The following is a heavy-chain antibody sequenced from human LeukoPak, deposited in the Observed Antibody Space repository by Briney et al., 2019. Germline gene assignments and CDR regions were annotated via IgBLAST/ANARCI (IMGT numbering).Heavy chain of an antibody. V-gene: IGHV1-2*02. Sequence: ASVKVSCKASGYTFTSYGISWVRLAPGQGLEWMGWINPNSGGTNYAQKFQGRVTMTRDTSISTAYMELSRLRSDDTAVYYCARSKGSRGAFDIWGQGTMVTVSS. CDR1: GYTFTSYG. CDR2: INPNSGGT. J-gene: IGHJ3*02. D-gene: IGHD3-10*01. CDR3: ARSKGSRGAFDI.